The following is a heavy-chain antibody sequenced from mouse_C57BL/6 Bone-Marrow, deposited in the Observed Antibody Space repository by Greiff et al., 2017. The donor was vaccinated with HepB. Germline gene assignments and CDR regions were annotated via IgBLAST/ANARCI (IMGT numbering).Heavy chain of an antibody. CDR2: IDPENGDT. V-gene: IGHV14-4*01. Sequence: EVMLVESGAELVRPGASVKLSCTASGFNIKDDYMHWVKQRPEQGLEWIGWIDPENGDTEYASKFQGKATITADTSSNTAYLQLSSLTSEDTAVYYCTTPRRSMDYWGQGTSVTVSS. CDR1: GFNIKDDY. CDR3: TTPRRSMDY. J-gene: IGHJ4*01.